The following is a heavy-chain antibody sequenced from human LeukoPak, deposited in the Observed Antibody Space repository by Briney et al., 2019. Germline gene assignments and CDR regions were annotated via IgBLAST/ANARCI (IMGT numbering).Heavy chain of an antibody. Sequence: GGSLRLSCAASGFTFSSYGMHWVRQAPGKGLEWVAFIRYDGSNKYYTDSVKGRFTISRDNSKNTLYLQMNSLRAEDTAVYYCAREKQQLGVFDYWGQGTLVTVSS. CDR2: IRYDGSNK. CDR1: GFTFSSYG. V-gene: IGHV3-30*02. J-gene: IGHJ4*02. D-gene: IGHD6-13*01. CDR3: AREKQQLGVFDY.